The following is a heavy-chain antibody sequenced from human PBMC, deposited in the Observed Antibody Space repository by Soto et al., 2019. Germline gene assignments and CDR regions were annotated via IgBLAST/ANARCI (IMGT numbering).Heavy chain of an antibody. CDR2: ICSGSSYT. V-gene: IGHV3-21*01. Sequence: GGSLRLSCSASGFTLSSYTMSWVRLTPGKGLQWVSSICSGSSYTYYADSVRGRFTISRDDSKNSLYLQMDNLRADDTAVYYCARFIGPPHSWHALEYAFDIWGQGTMVSVSS. CDR3: ARFIGPPHSWHALEYAFDI. D-gene: IGHD6-13*01. J-gene: IGHJ3*02. CDR1: GFTLSSYT.